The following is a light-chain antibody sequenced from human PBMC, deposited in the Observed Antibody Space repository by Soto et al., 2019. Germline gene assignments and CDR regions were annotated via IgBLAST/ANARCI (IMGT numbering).Light chain of an antibody. CDR1: QNIKSW. J-gene: IGKJ2*01. Sequence: DIQMTQSPSTRSASVGDRVTITCRASQNIKSWLAWYQQKPGKAPKLLIYKASIVQSGVPSRFSGSGSGTEFTLTISSLQPDDVATYHCQQDDSYPYTCGQGTKLEIK. V-gene: IGKV1-5*03. CDR2: KAS. CDR3: QQDDSYPYT.